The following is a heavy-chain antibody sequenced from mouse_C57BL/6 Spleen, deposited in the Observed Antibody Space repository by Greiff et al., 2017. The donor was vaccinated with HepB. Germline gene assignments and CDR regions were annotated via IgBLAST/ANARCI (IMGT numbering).Heavy chain of an antibody. CDR2: IWSGGST. J-gene: IGHJ2*01. V-gene: IGHV2-2*01. D-gene: IGHD1-1*01. CDR1: GFSLTSYG. Sequence: QVQLKESGPGLVQPSQSLSITCTVSGFSLTSYGVHWVRQSPGKGLEWLGVIWSGGSTDYNAAFISRLSISKDNSKSQVFFKMNSLQADDTAIYYCARNGENYYGSSFYFDYWGQGTTLTVSS. CDR3: ARNGENYYGSSFYFDY.